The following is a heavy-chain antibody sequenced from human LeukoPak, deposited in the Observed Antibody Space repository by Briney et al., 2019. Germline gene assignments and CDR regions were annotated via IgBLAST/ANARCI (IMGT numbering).Heavy chain of an antibody. CDR1: GFIFSSYA. V-gene: IGHV3-23*01. CDR2: ISGNGGST. D-gene: IGHD2-15*01. Sequence: PGGSLRLSCAASGFIFSSYAMSWVRQAPGKGLEWVSVISGNGGSTYYADSVKGRFIISRDNSKNTLYLQVDSLRAEDTAVYYCAKLRGGLVVAAINYWGQGTLVTVSS. J-gene: IGHJ4*02. CDR3: AKLRGGLVVAAINY.